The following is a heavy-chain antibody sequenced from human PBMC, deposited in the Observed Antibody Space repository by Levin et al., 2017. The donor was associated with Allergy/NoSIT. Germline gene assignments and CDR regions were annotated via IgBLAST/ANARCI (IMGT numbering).Heavy chain of an antibody. J-gene: IGHJ6*02. V-gene: IGHV3-48*03. CDR2: ISSSGSTI. CDR3: ARDSEDYGDYNYGMDV. D-gene: IGHD4-17*01. CDR1: GFTFSSYE. Sequence: GGSLRLSCAASGFTFSSYEMNWVRQAPGKGLEWVSYISSSGSTIYYADSVKGRFTISRDNAKNSLYLQMNSLRAEDTAVYYCARDSEDYGDYNYGMDVWGQGTTVTVSS.